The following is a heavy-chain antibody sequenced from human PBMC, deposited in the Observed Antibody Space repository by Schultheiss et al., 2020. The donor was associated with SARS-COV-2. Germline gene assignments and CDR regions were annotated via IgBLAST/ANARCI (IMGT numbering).Heavy chain of an antibody. CDR3: ARDDTQTGGYDYYYGMDV. J-gene: IGHJ6*02. Sequence: ASVKVSCKASGGTFSGYAISWVRQAPGQRLEWMGWINAGNGNTNYAQKLQGRVTMTTDTSTSTAYMELSSLRSEDTAVYYCARDDTQTGGYDYYYGMDVWGQGTTVTVSS. V-gene: IGHV1-18*01. D-gene: IGHD2-15*01. CDR1: GGTFSGYA. CDR2: INAGNGNT.